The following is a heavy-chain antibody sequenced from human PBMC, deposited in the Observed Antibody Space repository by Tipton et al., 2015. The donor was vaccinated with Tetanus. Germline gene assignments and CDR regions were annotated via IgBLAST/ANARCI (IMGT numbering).Heavy chain of an antibody. CDR3: ARLGYDILTGYHYDY. J-gene: IGHJ4*02. CDR1: GGSISSYY. CDR2: IYYSGST. Sequence: TLSLTCTVSGGSISSYYCSWIRQPPGKGLEWIGYIYYSGSTNYNPSLKSRVTISVDTSKNQFSLKLSSVTAADTAVYYCARLGYDILTGYHYDYWGQGTLVTVSS. D-gene: IGHD3-9*01. V-gene: IGHV4-59*08.